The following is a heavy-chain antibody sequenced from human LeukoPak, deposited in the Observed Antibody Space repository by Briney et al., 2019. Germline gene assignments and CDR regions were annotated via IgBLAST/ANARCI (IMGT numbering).Heavy chain of an antibody. D-gene: IGHD3-10*01. V-gene: IGHV1-8*01. CDR2: MNPNSGNT. Sequence: GASVKVSCKASGYTFISYDINWVRQATGQGLEWMGWMNPNSGNTGYAQKFQGRVTMTRNTSIGTAYMELSSLRSEDTAVYYCARGLSGNYYYYMDVWGKGTTVTISS. CDR3: ARGLSGNYYYYMDV. CDR1: GYTFISYD. J-gene: IGHJ6*03.